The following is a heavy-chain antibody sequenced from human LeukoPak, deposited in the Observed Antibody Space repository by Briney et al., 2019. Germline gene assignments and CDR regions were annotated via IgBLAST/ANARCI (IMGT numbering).Heavy chain of an antibody. V-gene: IGHV1-46*01. D-gene: IGHD6-13*01. CDR2: INPSGGST. Sequence: ASVKVPCKASGYTFSSYAMHWVRQAPGQGLEWMGIINPSGGSTSYARKFQGRVTMTRDTSTSTVYMELSSLRSEDTAVYYCARFRYSSSWYDYWGQGTLVTVSS. J-gene: IGHJ4*02. CDR1: GYTFSSYA. CDR3: ARFRYSSSWYDY.